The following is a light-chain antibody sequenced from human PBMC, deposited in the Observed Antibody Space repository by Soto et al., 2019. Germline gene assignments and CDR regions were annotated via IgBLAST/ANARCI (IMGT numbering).Light chain of an antibody. J-gene: IGKJ5*01. Sequence: IVLTLSPGTLSLKQGERATLSCRASQSVSSYLAWYQQKPGQAPRLLIYDASNRATGIPARFSGSGSGTDFTLTISSLEPEDFAVYYCQQRSNWPITFGQATPLEIK. CDR1: QSVSSY. CDR3: QQRSNWPIT. CDR2: DAS. V-gene: IGKV3-11*01.